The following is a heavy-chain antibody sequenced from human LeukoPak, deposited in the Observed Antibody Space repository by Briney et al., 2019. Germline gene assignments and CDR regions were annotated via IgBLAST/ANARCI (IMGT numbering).Heavy chain of an antibody. CDR3: ARPSRSVSTAGAFDI. Sequence: SETLSLTCTVSGGSISNYFWSWIRQPPGKGVEWFGYIYYSGGTNYNPSLKSRVTISVDTSKNQFSLKLSSVTAADTAVYYCARPSRSVSTAGAFDIWGQGTMVTVSS. V-gene: IGHV4-59*01. CDR2: IYYSGGT. J-gene: IGHJ3*02. D-gene: IGHD5/OR15-5a*01. CDR1: GGSISNYF.